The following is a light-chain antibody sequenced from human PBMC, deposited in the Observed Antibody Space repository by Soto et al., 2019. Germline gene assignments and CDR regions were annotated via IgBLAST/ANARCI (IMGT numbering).Light chain of an antibody. CDR3: QQYNNWPPFT. CDR1: QSVSGN. J-gene: IGKJ3*01. CDR2: GAS. Sequence: EIVMTQSPATLSVSPGERATLSCRASQSVSGNLAWYQQKPGQAPRLLIYGASTRATGIPARFSGSGSGTEFTLTISSLPSEDFAVYYCQQYNNWPPFTFGPGTKVDIK. V-gene: IGKV3-15*01.